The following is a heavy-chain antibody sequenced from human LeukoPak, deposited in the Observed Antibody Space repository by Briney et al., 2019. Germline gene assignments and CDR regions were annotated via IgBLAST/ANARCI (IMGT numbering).Heavy chain of an antibody. Sequence: PSETLSLTCTVSGGSISSYYWSWIRQPPGKGLEWIGYIYYSGSTNYNPSLKSRVTISVDTSKNQFSLKLRSVTAADTAVYYCARGGFSGGILRYFDLWGRGALVTVSS. V-gene: IGHV4-59*01. CDR1: GGSISSYY. CDR2: IYYSGST. D-gene: IGHD2-15*01. CDR3: ARGGFSGGILRYFDL. J-gene: IGHJ2*01.